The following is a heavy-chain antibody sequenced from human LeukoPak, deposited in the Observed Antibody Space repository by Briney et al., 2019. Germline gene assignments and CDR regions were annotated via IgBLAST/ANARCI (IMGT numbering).Heavy chain of an antibody. D-gene: IGHD4/OR15-4a*01. CDR1: GGSFSGYY. Sequence: SETLSLTCAVYGGSFSGYYWSWLRQPPGKGLEWIGEINHSGRTNYNPSLKSRVTISVDTSKNQFSLKLSSVTAADTAVYYCARQNYGAAPLRYWGQGTLVTVSS. J-gene: IGHJ4*02. CDR3: ARQNYGAAPLRY. CDR2: INHSGRT. V-gene: IGHV4-34*01.